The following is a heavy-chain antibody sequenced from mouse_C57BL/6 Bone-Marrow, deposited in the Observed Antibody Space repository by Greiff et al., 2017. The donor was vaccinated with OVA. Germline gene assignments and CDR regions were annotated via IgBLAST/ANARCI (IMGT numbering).Heavy chain of an antibody. CDR1: GFTFKDDY. CDR2: IDPENGDT. Sequence: EVQLVESGAELVRPGASVKLSCTASGFTFKDDYMHWVKQRPDQGLEWIGGIDPENGDTEYASKFQGKATITADTSSNTAYLQLSSLTSEDTVVYYCTSYGNFDYWGQGTTVTVSS. D-gene: IGHD2-1*01. CDR3: TSYGNFDY. V-gene: IGHV14-4*01. J-gene: IGHJ2*01.